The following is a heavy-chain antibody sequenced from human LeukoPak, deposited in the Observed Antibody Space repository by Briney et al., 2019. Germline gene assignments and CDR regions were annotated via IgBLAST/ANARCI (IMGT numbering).Heavy chain of an antibody. V-gene: IGHV4-39*01. J-gene: IGHJ6*04. Sequence: PSETLSLTCIVSGGSISSSSYYWGWIRQPPGKGLEWIGSIYYSGSTYYNPSLKSRVTISVDTSKNQFSLKLSSVTAADTAVYYCARHAAFHYDILTGYYDVWGKGTTVTVSS. CDR1: GGSISSSSYY. D-gene: IGHD3-9*01. CDR2: IYYSGST. CDR3: ARHAAFHYDILTGYYDV.